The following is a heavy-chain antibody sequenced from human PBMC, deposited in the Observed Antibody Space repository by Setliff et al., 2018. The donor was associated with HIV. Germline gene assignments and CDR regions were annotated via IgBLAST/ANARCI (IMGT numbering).Heavy chain of an antibody. D-gene: IGHD3-10*01. J-gene: IGHJ3*02. Sequence: PGGSLRLSCAASGFSLRTYAMSWVRQAPGKGLEWVSVISGSGGSTYYADSVKGRFTISRDNSKNTLYLQMNSLRAEDSAVYYCAKAPLALVRGHNTFNIWGQGTMVTVSS. CDR3: AKAPLALVRGHNTFNI. V-gene: IGHV3-23*01. CDR2: ISGSGGST. CDR1: GFSLRTYA.